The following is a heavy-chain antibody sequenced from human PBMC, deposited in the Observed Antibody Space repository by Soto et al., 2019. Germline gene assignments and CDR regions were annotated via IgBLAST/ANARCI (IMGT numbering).Heavy chain of an antibody. Sequence: PSETLSLTCTVSGGSISSGGYYWSWIRQHPGKGLEWIGYIYYSGSTYYNPSLKSRVTISVDTSKNQFSLRLSSVTAADTAVYYCARAGILTGYALDERGQGTLVTVSS. CDR1: GGSISSGGYY. CDR2: IYYSGST. D-gene: IGHD3-9*01. J-gene: IGHJ4*02. V-gene: IGHV4-31*03. CDR3: ARAGILTGYALDE.